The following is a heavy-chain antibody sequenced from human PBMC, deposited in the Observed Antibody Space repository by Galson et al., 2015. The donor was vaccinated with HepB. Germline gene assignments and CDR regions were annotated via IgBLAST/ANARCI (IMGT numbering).Heavy chain of an antibody. CDR1: GFTFSSYS. CDR3: ARGSQADGSGSYYNGLGFDP. V-gene: IGHV3-48*01. Sequence: SLRLSCAASGFTFSSYSMNWVRQAPGKGLEWVSYISSSSSTIYYADSVKGRFTISRDNAKNSLYLQMNSLRAEDTAVYYCARGSQADGSGSYYNGLGFDPWGQGALVTVSS. J-gene: IGHJ5*02. D-gene: IGHD3-10*01. CDR2: ISSSSSTI.